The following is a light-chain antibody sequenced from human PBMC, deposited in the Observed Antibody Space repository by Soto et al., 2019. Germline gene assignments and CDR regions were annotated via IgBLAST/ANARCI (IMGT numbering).Light chain of an antibody. V-gene: IGKV3-15*01. CDR1: QSVSSN. CDR2: GAS. CDR3: QQYNNWRRT. Sequence: EIVMTQSPATLSVSPGERATLSCRASQSVSSNLAWYQQKPGQAPRLLIYGASTRATGIPARFSGSGSGTAFTVTISSLQSEDFAVYYCQQYNNWRRTFGQGTKVEIK. J-gene: IGKJ1*01.